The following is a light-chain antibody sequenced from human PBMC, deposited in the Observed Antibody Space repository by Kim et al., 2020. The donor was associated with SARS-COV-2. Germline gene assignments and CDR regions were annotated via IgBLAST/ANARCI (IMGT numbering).Light chain of an antibody. Sequence: SPGETATLSCRASQSVSSNVAWYQQKPGKAPRLLIHGASTRATGIPARFSGSGSGTDFTLTISSLQSEDLAVYHCQQYDDWPPWTFGQGTKVDIK. CDR2: GAS. J-gene: IGKJ1*01. V-gene: IGKV3-15*01. CDR1: QSVSSN. CDR3: QQYDDWPPWT.